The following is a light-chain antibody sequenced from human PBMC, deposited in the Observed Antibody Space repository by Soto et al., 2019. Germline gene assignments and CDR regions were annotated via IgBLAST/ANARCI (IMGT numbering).Light chain of an antibody. J-gene: IGLJ3*02. CDR1: RSNIGSNT. CDR2: SNN. Sequence: QSVLTQPPSASGTPGQRVTISCSGSRSNIGSNTVNWYQQLPGTAPKLLIYSNNQRPSGVPDRFSGSKSGTSASLVISGLQSEDEAEYYCAVWDDSLNGWVFGGGTKLTVL. V-gene: IGLV1-44*01. CDR3: AVWDDSLNGWV.